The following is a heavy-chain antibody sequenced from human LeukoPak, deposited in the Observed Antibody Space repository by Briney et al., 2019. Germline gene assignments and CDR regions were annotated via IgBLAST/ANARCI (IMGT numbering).Heavy chain of an antibody. CDR2: INTNTGNP. CDR3: ARNRIAAAGAEYFQH. D-gene: IGHD6-13*01. Sequence: ASVRVSCKASGYTFTTYAMHWVRQAPGQGLEWMGWINTNTGNPTYAQGFTGRFVFSLDTSVSTAYLQISSLKAEDTAVNYCARNRIAAAGAEYFQHWGQGTLVTVSS. CDR1: GYTFTTYA. J-gene: IGHJ1*01. V-gene: IGHV7-4-1*02.